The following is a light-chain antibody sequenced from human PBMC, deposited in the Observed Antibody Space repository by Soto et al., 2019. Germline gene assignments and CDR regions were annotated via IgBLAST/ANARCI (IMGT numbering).Light chain of an antibody. J-gene: IGKJ4*01. CDR3: QQYNVWPLT. V-gene: IGKV3-15*01. CDR2: VAS. CDR1: QSVNSN. Sequence: ELVMTQSPVTLSVSPGDRATLSCRASQSVNSNLAWYQQKPGQTPKLLIYVASTRATGIPARFSGSGSGTEFTLTIGRLQSEDFAVYYCQQYNVWPLTFGGGTKVEFK.